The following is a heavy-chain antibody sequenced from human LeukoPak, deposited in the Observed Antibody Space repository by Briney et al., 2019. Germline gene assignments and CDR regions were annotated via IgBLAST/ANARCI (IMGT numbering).Heavy chain of an antibody. CDR1: GGTFSSYA. CDR3: ARDRSGYYPLDAFDI. Sequence: GASVTVSCKASGGTFSSYAISWVRQAPGQGLEWMGWISAYNGNTNYAQKLQGRVTMTTDTSTSTAYMELRSLRSDDTAVYYCARDRSGYYPLDAFDIWGRGTMVTVSS. D-gene: IGHD3-22*01. J-gene: IGHJ3*02. CDR2: ISAYNGNT. V-gene: IGHV1-18*01.